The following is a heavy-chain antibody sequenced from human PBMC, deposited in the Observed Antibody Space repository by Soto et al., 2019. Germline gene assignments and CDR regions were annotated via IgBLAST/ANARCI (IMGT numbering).Heavy chain of an antibody. CDR3: AREHVYSSGWYPGVFDY. CDR2: ISSSSSYI. CDR1: GFTFSSYS. D-gene: IGHD6-19*01. V-gene: IGHV3-21*01. Sequence: EVQLVESGGGLVKPGGSLRLSCAASGFTFSSYSMNWVRQAPGKGLEWVSSISSSSSYIYYADSVKGRFTISRDNAKNSLYLQMNSLRAEDTAVYYCAREHVYSSGWYPGVFDYWGQGTLVTVSS. J-gene: IGHJ4*02.